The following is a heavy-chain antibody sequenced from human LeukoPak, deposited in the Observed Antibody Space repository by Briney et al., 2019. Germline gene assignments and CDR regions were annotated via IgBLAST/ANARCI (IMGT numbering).Heavy chain of an antibody. D-gene: IGHD4-17*01. CDR1: GGSISSGGYY. V-gene: IGHV4-30-2*01. CDR3: ARALGDYGAFDI. J-gene: IGHJ3*02. CDR2: TYHSGST. Sequence: PSETLSLTCTVSGGSISSGGYYRSWIRQPPGKGLEWIGYTYHSGSTYYNPSLKSRVTISVDRSKNQFSLKLSSVTAADTAVYYCARALGDYGAFDIWGQGTMVTVSS.